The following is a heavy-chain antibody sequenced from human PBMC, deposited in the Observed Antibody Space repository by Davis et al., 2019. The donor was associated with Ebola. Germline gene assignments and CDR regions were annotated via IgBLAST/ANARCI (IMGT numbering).Heavy chain of an antibody. Sequence: PSETLSLTCAVYGGSFSGYYWSWIRQPPGKGLEWIGEINHSGSTNYNPSLKSRVTISVDTSKNQFSLKLSSVTAADTAVYYCARGRPWYSSSWYGWFDPWGQGTLVTVSS. CDR3: ARGRPWYSSSWYGWFDP. J-gene: IGHJ5*02. CDR2: INHSGST. V-gene: IGHV4-34*01. CDR1: GGSFSGYY. D-gene: IGHD6-13*01.